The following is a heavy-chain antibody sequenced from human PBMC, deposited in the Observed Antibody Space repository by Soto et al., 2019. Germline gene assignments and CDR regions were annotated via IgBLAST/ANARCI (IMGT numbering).Heavy chain of an antibody. D-gene: IGHD2-15*01. V-gene: IGHV1-69*13. CDR3: ARDLYCSGGSCYSVPSLYYYYYYGMDV. CDR1: GGTFSSYA. J-gene: IGHJ6*02. Sequence: SVKVSCKASGGTFSSYAISWVRQAPGQGLEWMGGIIPIFGTANYAQKFQGRVTITADESTSTAYMELSSLRAEDTAVYYCARDLYCSGGSCYSVPSLYYYYYYGMDVWGQGTTVTVSS. CDR2: IIPIFGTA.